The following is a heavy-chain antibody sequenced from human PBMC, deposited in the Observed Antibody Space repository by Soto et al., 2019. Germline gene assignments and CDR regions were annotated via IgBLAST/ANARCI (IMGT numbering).Heavy chain of an antibody. D-gene: IGHD3-9*01. V-gene: IGHV1-24*01. CDR2: FDPEDGET. Sequence: AASVKVSCKASGYTFTSYDINWVRQATGQGLEWMGGFDPEDGETIYAQKFQGRVTMTEDTSTDTAYMELSSLRSEDTAVYYCATSVELRYFDWLPKPNAFDIWGQGTMVTVSS. CDR1: GYTFTSYD. J-gene: IGHJ3*02. CDR3: ATSVELRYFDWLPKPNAFDI.